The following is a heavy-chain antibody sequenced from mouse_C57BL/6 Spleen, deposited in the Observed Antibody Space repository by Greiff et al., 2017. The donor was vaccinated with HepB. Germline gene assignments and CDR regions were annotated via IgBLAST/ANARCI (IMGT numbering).Heavy chain of an antibody. D-gene: IGHD2-4*01. V-gene: IGHV1-52*01. CDR3: ARVGELRGYFDV. Sequence: QVQLQQPGAELVRPGSSVKLSCKASGYTFTSYWMHWVKQRPIQGLEWIGNIDPSDSETHYNQKFKDKATLTVDKSSSTAYMQLSSLTSEDSAVYYCARVGELRGYFDVWGTGTTVTVSS. CDR2: IDPSDSET. CDR1: GYTFTSYW. J-gene: IGHJ1*03.